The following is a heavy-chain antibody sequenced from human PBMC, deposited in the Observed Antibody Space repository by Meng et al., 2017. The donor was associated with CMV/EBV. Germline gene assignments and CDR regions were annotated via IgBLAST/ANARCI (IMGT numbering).Heavy chain of an antibody. J-gene: IGHJ5*02. CDR3: AREGGNCTNGVCYVWFDP. CDR2: IYYSGST. Sequence: SETLSLTCTVSGGSVSSGSYYWSWIRQPPGKGLEWIGYIYYSGSTTYNPSLKSRVTISVDTAKNQFSLKLSSVTAADTTVYYCAREGGNCTNGVCYVWFDPWGQGTLVTVSS. D-gene: IGHD2-8*01. V-gene: IGHV4-61*01. CDR1: GGSVSSGSYY.